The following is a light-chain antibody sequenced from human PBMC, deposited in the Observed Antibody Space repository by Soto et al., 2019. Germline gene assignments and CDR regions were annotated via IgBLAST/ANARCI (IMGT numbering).Light chain of an antibody. V-gene: IGLV2-14*01. J-gene: IGLJ2*01. Sequence: HSALTQPASVSGSPGQSITISCTGTSSDVGGYNYVSWYQQHPGKAPKLMIYDVSNRPSGVSNRFSGPKSGNTASLTISGLQAEDEADYYCSSYTSSSTLVVFGGGTKLTVL. CDR1: SSDVGGYNY. CDR3: SSYTSSSTLVV. CDR2: DVS.